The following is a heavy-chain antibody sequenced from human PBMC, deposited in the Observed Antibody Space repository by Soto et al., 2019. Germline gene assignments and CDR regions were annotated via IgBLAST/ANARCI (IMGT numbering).Heavy chain of an antibody. CDR2: IIPIFGTA. V-gene: IGHV1-69*06. D-gene: IGHD2-21*02. J-gene: IGHJ6*02. CDR1: GGTFSSYA. Sequence: QVQLVQSGAEVKKPGSSVKVSCKASGGTFSSYAISWVRQAPGQGLEWMGGIIPIFGTANYAQKFQGRVTITADKSTRTAYMELRSLRSEDTDVYYCARVGAYCGGDCYNYGMDFWGQGTTVTVSS. CDR3: ARVGAYCGGDCYNYGMDF.